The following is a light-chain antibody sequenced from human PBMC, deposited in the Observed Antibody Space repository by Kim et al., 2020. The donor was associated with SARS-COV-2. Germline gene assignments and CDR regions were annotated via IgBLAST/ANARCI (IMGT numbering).Light chain of an antibody. CDR1: QSVSSSY. Sequence: LSPGERATLSGRASQSVSSSYLAWYQQKPGQAPRLLIYGASSRATGIPDRFSGSGSGTDFTLTISRLEPEDFAVYYCQQYGSSPRTFGQGTKLEIK. CDR3: QQYGSSPRT. V-gene: IGKV3-20*01. J-gene: IGKJ2*01. CDR2: GAS.